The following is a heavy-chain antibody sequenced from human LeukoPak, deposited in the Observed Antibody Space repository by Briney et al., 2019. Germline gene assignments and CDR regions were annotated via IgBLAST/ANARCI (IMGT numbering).Heavy chain of an antibody. J-gene: IGHJ5*02. CDR1: GFTFSSYG. D-gene: IGHD2-2*01. Sequence: PGGSLRLSCAASGFTFSSYGMHWVRQAPGKGLEWVAFIRYDGSNKYYADSVKGRFTISRDNSKNTLYLQMNSLRAEDTAVYYCAKEKDIEVVPAAQPFDPWGQGTLVTVSS. CDR2: IRYDGSNK. CDR3: AKEKDIEVVPAAQPFDP. V-gene: IGHV3-30*02.